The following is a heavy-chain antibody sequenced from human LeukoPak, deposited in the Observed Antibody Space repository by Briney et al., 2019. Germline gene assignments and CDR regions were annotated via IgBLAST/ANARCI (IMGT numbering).Heavy chain of an antibody. CDR3: ARGSFDY. CDR1: GFTFSSYA. CDR2: ISYDGSNK. Sequence: RRSLRLSCAASGFTFSSYAMHWVRQAPGKGLEWVAVISYDGSNKYYADSVKGRFTISRDNSKNTLYLQMNSLRAEDTAVYYCARGSFDYWGQGTLVTVSS. J-gene: IGHJ4*02. V-gene: IGHV3-30*01.